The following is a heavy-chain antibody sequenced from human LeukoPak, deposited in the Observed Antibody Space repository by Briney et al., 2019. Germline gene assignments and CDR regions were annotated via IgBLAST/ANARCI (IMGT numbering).Heavy chain of an antibody. J-gene: IGHJ4*02. D-gene: IGHD5-12*01. V-gene: IGHV3-30*04. CDR1: GFTFSNYA. CDR3: ARGGGGYDCYFDY. CDR2: ISYDGSNK. Sequence: GKSLRLSCAASGFTFSNYAMHWVRQAPGKGLEWVAVISYDGSNKYYADSVKGRFTISRDNSKNTLYLQMNSLRAEDTAVYYCARGGGGYDCYFDYWGQGTLVTVSS.